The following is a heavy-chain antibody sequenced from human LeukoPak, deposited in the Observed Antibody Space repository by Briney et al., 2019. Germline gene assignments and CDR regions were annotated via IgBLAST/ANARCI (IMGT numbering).Heavy chain of an antibody. J-gene: IGHJ3*02. CDR3: ARGGVGGSSRLVDI. Sequence: SVKVSCKASGGTFSSYAISWVRQAPGQGLEWMGRIIPILGIANYAQKFQGRVTITADKSTSTAYMELSSLRSEDTAVYYCARGGVGGSSRLVDIWGQGTMVTVSS. D-gene: IGHD3-16*01. V-gene: IGHV1-69*04. CDR1: GGTFSSYA. CDR2: IIPILGIA.